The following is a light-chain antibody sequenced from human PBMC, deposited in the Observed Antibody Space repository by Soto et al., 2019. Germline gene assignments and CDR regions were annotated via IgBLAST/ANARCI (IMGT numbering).Light chain of an antibody. V-gene: IGLV2-14*01. CDR3: CSYSTSTSLYV. J-gene: IGLJ1*01. CDR2: EIR. Sequence: QSALTQPASVSGSPGQSITISCTGTSSDVGGSHFVSWYQHLPGKAPKLMIYEIRNRPSGVANRFSGSKSGNTASLTISGLQAEAADDYYCCSYSTSTSLYVFGTGTKVTVL. CDR1: SSDVGGSHF.